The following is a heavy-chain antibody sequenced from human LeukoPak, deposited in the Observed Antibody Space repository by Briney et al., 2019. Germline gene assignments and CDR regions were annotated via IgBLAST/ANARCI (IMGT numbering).Heavy chain of an antibody. Sequence: GGSLRLSCAASGFTFDDYTMHWVRQAPGKGLEWVSLINRDSGSTYYADSVKGRFTISRDNAKNSLYLQMNSLRVEDTAVYYCARGAMKTNYYHDYFDYWGQGTLVTVSS. V-gene: IGHV3-43*01. CDR2: INRDSGST. D-gene: IGHD1-26*01. CDR3: ARGAMKTNYYHDYFDY. J-gene: IGHJ4*02. CDR1: GFTFDDYT.